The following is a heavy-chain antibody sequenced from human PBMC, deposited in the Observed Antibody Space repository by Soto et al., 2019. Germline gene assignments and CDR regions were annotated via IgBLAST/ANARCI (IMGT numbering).Heavy chain of an antibody. CDR1: GGSISSYY. J-gene: IGHJ4*02. V-gene: IGHV4-59*01. CDR2: IYYSGST. Sequence: PSETLSLTCTVSGGSISSYYWSWIRQPPGKGLEWIGYIYYSGSTNYNPSLKSRVTISVDTSKNQFSLKLSSVTAADTAVYYCAGNVYIVATSFPFDYWGQGTLVTVSS. CDR3: AGNVYIVATSFPFDY. D-gene: IGHD5-12*01.